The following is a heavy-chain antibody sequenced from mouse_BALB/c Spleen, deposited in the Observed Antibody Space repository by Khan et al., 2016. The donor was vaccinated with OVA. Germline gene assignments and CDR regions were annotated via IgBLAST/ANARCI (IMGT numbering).Heavy chain of an antibody. Sequence: VQLQQPGPSLVKPSQTLSLTFSVTGDSITSGYWNWIRKFPGNKLEYMWYISYSGNSYYNPSLKSRISVTREPYKTQYYLQLNPVTTEDKATYYCACELRWFAYWGQGTLVTVSA. CDR3: ACELRWFAY. CDR1: GDSITSGY. CDR2: ISYSGNS. D-gene: IGHD1-1*01. J-gene: IGHJ3*01. V-gene: IGHV3-8*02.